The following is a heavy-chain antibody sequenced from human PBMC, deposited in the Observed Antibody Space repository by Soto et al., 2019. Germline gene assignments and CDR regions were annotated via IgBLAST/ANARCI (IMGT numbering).Heavy chain of an antibody. V-gene: IGHV4-59*13. CDR3: TREAVAWFDP. CDR1: GGSITSYY. CDR2: IYYTGST. D-gene: IGHD6-25*01. J-gene: IGHJ5*02. Sequence: QVQLQESGPGLVKPSETLSLTCTVSGGSITSYYWSWIRQPPGQGLEWIGYIYYTGSTHYNPSLKSRVTISIDTSQNQFSLNLSSVTAADTAVYYCTREAVAWFDPWGQGTLVTVSS.